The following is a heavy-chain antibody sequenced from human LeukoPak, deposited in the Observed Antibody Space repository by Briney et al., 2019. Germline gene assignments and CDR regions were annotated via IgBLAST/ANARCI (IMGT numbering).Heavy chain of an antibody. CDR3: ARQARAYLLFDY. Sequence: SETLSLTCTVSGGSISSSSYYWGWIRQPPGKGLEWIGSIYYSGSTYYNPSLKSRVTISVDTSKNPFSLKLSSVTAADTAVYYCARQARAYLLFDYWGQGTLVTVSS. J-gene: IGHJ4*02. D-gene: IGHD2-15*01. CDR1: GGSISSSSYY. CDR2: IYYSGST. V-gene: IGHV4-39*01.